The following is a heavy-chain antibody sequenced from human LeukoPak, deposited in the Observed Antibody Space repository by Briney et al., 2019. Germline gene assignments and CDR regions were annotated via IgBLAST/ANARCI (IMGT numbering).Heavy chain of an antibody. Sequence: SETPSLTCAVSGYSITSSSWWGWIRQPPGKGLEWIGYIYHSGTTYYNPSLQSRVTMSVDTPKNQFSLKLSSVTAVDTAVYYCARKENVYYYFDYWGRGTLVTVSS. CDR1: GYSITSSSW. CDR2: IYHSGTT. CDR3: ARKENVYYYFDY. V-gene: IGHV4-28*01. J-gene: IGHJ4*02. D-gene: IGHD3-10*01.